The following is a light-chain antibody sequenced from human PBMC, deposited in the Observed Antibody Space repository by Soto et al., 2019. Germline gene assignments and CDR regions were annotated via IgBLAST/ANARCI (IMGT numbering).Light chain of an antibody. J-gene: IGLJ1*01. CDR3: QSYDSSLSGYV. Sequence: QSVLTQPPSVSEAPGQRVTISCTGSSSNIGAGYEAHWYQQVPGTAPKLLIYENNNRPSGVPDRFSGSKSGTSASLAITGLRDEDEAEYYCQSYDSSLSGYVFGTGTKVTVL. CDR2: ENN. CDR1: SSNIGAGYE. V-gene: IGLV1-40*01.